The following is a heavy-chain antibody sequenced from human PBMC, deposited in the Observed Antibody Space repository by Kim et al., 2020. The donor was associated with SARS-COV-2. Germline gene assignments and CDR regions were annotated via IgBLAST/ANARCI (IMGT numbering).Heavy chain of an antibody. Sequence: ASVKVSCKASGYTFTSYGISWVRQAPGQGLEWMGWISAYNGNTNYAQKLQGRVTMTTDTSTSTAYMELRSLRSDDTAVYYCARDHWVLLWFGDQTITGYYYYGMDVWGQGTTVTVSS. D-gene: IGHD3-10*01. CDR2: ISAYNGNT. J-gene: IGHJ6*02. CDR3: ARDHWVLLWFGDQTITGYYYYGMDV. CDR1: GYTFTSYG. V-gene: IGHV1-18*01.